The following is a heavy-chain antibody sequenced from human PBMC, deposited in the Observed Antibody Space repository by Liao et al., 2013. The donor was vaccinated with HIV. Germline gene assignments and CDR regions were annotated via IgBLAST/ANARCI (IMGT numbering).Heavy chain of an antibody. V-gene: IGHV4-34*01. D-gene: IGHD6-25*01. J-gene: IGHJ4*02. Sequence: QVQLQESGPGLVKPSETLSLTCAVSGGSFSGYYWSWIRQPPGKGLEWIGEINHSGSTNYNPSLKSRVTISVDTSKNQFSLKLSSVTAADTAVYYCARNPAGYDYWGQGTLVTVSS. CDR2: INHSGST. CDR1: GGSFSGYY. CDR3: ARNPAGYDY.